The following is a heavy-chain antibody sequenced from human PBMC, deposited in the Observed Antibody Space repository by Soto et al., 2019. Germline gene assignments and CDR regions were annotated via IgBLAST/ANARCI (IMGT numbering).Heavy chain of an antibody. CDR2: IIPIFGTA. J-gene: IGHJ3*02. CDR3: ARVGGYASGAFDI. V-gene: IGHV1-69*13. Sequence: SVKVSCKASGGTFSSYAISWVRQAPGQGLEWMGGIIPIFGTANYAQKFQGRVTITADESTSTAYMELSSLRSEDTALYYCARVGGYASGAFDIWGQGTMVTVSS. CDR1: GGTFSSYA. D-gene: IGHD5-12*01.